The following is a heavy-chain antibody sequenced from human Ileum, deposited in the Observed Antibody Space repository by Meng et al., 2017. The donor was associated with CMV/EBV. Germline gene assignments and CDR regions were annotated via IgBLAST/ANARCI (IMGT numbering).Heavy chain of an antibody. V-gene: IGHV3-23*01. Sequence: GESLKISCAASGFTFSSYAMSWVRQAPGKGLEWVSAISGSGGSTYYADSVKGRFTISRDNSKNTLYLQMNSLRAEDTAVYYCAKGGPVAPDPRYFQHWGQGTLVTVSS. J-gene: IGHJ1*01. CDR3: AKGGPVAPDPRYFQH. CDR2: ISGSGGST. CDR1: GFTFSSYA. D-gene: IGHD1-14*01.